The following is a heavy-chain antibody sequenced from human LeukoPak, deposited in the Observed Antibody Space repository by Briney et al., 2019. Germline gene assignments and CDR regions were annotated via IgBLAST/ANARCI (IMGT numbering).Heavy chain of an antibody. V-gene: IGHV5-51*01. CDR2: ISPDDSDT. Sequence: GESLKISCSASAYCTIIDWSARLRQMPGKGLEWMGIISPDDSDTRYSPSSQGQVTISADKSISTAYLQWSSLKASDTAMYFCARRRSLAGVLLVDAWGQGTLVTVSS. D-gene: IGHD2-8*01. CDR3: ARRRSLAGVLLVDA. J-gene: IGHJ5*02. CDR1: AYCTIIDW.